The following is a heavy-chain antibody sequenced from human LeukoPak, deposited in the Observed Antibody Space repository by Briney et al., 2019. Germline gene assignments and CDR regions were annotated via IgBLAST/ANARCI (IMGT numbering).Heavy chain of an antibody. D-gene: IGHD5-18*01. CDR2: ISYDGSNK. Sequence: GGSLRLSCAASGFTFRSYGMHWVRQAPGKGLEWVAVISYDGSNKYYADSVKGRFTISRDNSKNTLYLQMNSLRAEDTAVYYCASDRGYSLNPFDYWGQGTLVTVSS. V-gene: IGHV3-30*03. CDR3: ASDRGYSLNPFDY. J-gene: IGHJ4*02. CDR1: GFTFRSYG.